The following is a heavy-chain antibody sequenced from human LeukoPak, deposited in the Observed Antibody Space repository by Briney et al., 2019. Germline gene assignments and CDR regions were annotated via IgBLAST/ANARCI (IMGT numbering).Heavy chain of an antibody. CDR3: AKDRRLYDYGSGSYFDY. J-gene: IGHJ4*02. Sequence: GGSLRLSCAASGFTFSSYWMHWVRQAPGKGLVWVSRINTDGSSTTYADSVKGRFTISRDNAKNTLYLQMNSLRAEDTAVYYCAKDRRLYDYGSGSYFDYRGQGTLVTVSS. D-gene: IGHD3-10*01. V-gene: IGHV3-74*01. CDR2: INTDGSST. CDR1: GFTFSSYW.